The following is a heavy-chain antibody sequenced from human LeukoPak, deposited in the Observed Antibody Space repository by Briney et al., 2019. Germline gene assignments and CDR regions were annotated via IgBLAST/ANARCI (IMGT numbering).Heavy chain of an antibody. D-gene: IGHD3-3*01. Sequence: PSETLSLXCTVSGGSISSSSYYWGWIRQPPGKGLEWIGSIYYSGSTYYNPSLKSRVTISVGTSKNQFSLKLSSVTAADTAVYYCAVLLEWLLRFDYWGQGTLVTVSS. V-gene: IGHV4-39*01. CDR2: IYYSGST. CDR1: GGSISSSSYY. CDR3: AVLLEWLLRFDY. J-gene: IGHJ4*02.